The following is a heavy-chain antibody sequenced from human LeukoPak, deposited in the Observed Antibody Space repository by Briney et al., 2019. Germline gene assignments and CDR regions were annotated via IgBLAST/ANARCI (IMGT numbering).Heavy chain of an antibody. CDR1: GFIFSSYS. J-gene: IGHJ4*02. V-gene: IGHV3-48*04. CDR2: INSGSSTI. D-gene: IGHD4-17*01. CDR3: ARDVRNAVTRPYYFDY. Sequence: GGSLRLSCAAPGFIFSSYSMNWVRQAPGKGLEWVSYINSGSSTIYYADSVAGRFTVSRDNAKNSLYLQMDSLRAEDTAVYYCARDVRNAVTRPYYFDYWGRGTLVTVSS.